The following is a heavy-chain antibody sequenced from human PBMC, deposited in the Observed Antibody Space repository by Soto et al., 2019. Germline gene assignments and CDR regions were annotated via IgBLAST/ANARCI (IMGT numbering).Heavy chain of an antibody. Sequence: QVQLVQSGAEVKKPGASVKVSCKASGYTFTSFGISWVRQAPGPGLEWMGWISAYNGNTNYAENLQGRVTMTTDTSTSTAYMELRSLRSDATAVYYCARDHRGGTDAFDIWGQGTMVTGSS. J-gene: IGHJ3*02. V-gene: IGHV1-18*01. CDR2: ISAYNGNT. D-gene: IGHD2-15*01. CDR1: GYTFTSFG. CDR3: ARDHRGGTDAFDI.